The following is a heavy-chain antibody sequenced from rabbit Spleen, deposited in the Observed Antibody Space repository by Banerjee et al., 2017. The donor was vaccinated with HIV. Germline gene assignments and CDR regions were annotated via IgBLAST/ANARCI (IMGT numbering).Heavy chain of an antibody. Sequence: QDQLEASGGGLVKPEGSLTLTCKASGFSFSDRDVMCWVRQAPGKGLEWIGCINTITGNTVYATWAKGRFSISRASSTTVFLQMTSLTAADTATYFCARDLPDIIGWNFGFWGPGTLVTVS. D-gene: IGHD1-1*01. CDR1: GFSFSDRDV. CDR3: ARDLPDIIGWNFGF. CDR2: INTITGNT. V-gene: IGHV1S45*01. J-gene: IGHJ3*01.